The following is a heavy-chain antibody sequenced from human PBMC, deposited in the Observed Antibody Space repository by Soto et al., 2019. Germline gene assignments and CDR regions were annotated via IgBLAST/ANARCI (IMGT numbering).Heavy chain of an antibody. Sequence: PGGSLRLSCAASGFTFSSYSMNWVRQAPGKGLEWVSYISSSSSTIYYADSVKGRFTISRDNSKNTLYLQMNSLRAEDTAVYYCPGSIAAQFDYWGQGTLVTVSS. V-gene: IGHV3-48*01. CDR3: PGSIAAQFDY. D-gene: IGHD6-6*01. CDR2: ISSSSSTI. CDR1: GFTFSSYS. J-gene: IGHJ4*02.